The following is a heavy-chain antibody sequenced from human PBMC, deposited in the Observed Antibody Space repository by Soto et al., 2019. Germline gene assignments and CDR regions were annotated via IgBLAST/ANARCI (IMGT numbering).Heavy chain of an antibody. V-gene: IGHV1-8*01. CDR1: GYTFTSYD. D-gene: IGHD2-21*02. Sequence: ASVKVSCKASGYTFTSYDINWVRQATGQGLEWMGWMNPNSGNTGYAQQFQGRVTMTRSTSISTAYMELSSLRSEDMAVYYCASFWGGGDTTDGVDYCGQQSLVPVSA. CDR3: ASFWGGGDTTDGVDY. CDR2: MNPNSGNT. J-gene: IGHJ4*02.